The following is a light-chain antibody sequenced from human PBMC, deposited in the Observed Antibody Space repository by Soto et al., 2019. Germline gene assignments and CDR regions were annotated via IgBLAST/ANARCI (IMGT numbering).Light chain of an antibody. Sequence: EIVLTQSPGTLSLSPGERATLSCRASQSVSSGYLAWYQQRPGQAPRLLIYGASSRTTGIPHRFSGSGSGTDFTLTISRLEPEDFAVYYCQHYGSSPYTFGQGTKLEIK. CDR3: QHYGSSPYT. CDR2: GAS. V-gene: IGKV3-20*01. J-gene: IGKJ2*01. CDR1: QSVSSGY.